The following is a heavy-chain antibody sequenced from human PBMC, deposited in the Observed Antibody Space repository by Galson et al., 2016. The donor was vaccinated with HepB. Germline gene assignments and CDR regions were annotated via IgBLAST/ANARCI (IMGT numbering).Heavy chain of an antibody. D-gene: IGHD5/OR15-5a*01. CDR1: GFSFNNSW. CDR3: ARRGLLHLALDY. V-gene: IGHV3-7*01. J-gene: IGHJ4*02. Sequence: SLRLSCAASGFSFNNSWMNWVRQAPGKGPEWVASMNPDGSADYYVGSVRGRYTISRDNAKNSLYLQMNSLRAEDTAVYYCARRGLLHLALDYWGQGALVTVSS. CDR2: MNPDGSAD.